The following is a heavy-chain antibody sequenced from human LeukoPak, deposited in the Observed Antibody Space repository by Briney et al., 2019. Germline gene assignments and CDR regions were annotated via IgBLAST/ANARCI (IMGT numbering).Heavy chain of an antibody. Sequence: SETLSLTCTVSGGSIRSDYWNWIRRPPGKGLEWIGYISYSGNSNYNPSLKSRVTISIDTSKNHFSLRLNSVTAADTAVYFCARDNTGWHYFDTWGQGSLAIVPS. J-gene: IGHJ4*02. CDR2: ISYSGNS. CDR3: ARDNTGWHYFDT. CDR1: GGSIRSDY. D-gene: IGHD6-19*01. V-gene: IGHV4-59*13.